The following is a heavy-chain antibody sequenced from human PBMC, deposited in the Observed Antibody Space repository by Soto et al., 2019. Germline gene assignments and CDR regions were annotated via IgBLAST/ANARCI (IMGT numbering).Heavy chain of an antibody. CDR3: ARLGSSGWYQGSYFDY. CDR2: INSSGST. J-gene: IGHJ4*02. D-gene: IGHD6-19*01. CDR1: GGSITRNDHY. V-gene: IGHV4-39*01. Sequence: QLQLQESGPGLVWPSATLSLICTVAGGSITRNDHYWGWIRPSRGKCMEWIGDINSSGSTNYNLSLKSRVSMSVETSKNQFSLKMNSVTAADTAVYYCARLGSSGWYQGSYFDYWGQGTLVTVSS.